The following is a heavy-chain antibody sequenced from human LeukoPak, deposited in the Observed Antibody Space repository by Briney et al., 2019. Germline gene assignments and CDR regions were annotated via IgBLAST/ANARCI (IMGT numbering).Heavy chain of an antibody. D-gene: IGHD3-3*01. Sequence: GGSLRLSCTASGFTFGGYAMSWFRQAPGKGLEWVGFIRSKAYGGTTEYAASVKGRFTISRDDSKSIAYLQMNSLKTEDTAVYYCTKYDFGAFDIWGQGTMVTVSS. CDR3: TKYDFGAFDI. CDR1: GFTFGGYA. CDR2: IRSKAYGGTT. V-gene: IGHV3-49*03. J-gene: IGHJ3*02.